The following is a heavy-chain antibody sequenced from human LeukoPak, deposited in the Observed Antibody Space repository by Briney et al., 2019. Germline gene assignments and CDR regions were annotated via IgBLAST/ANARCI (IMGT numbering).Heavy chain of an antibody. D-gene: IGHD2-21*02. CDR3: ARHMSVTYDAFNL. CDR2: IYYSGST. V-gene: IGHV4-30-4*08. Sequence: SETLSLTCTVSGGSISSGDYYWSWIRQPPGKGLEWIGYIYYSGSTYYNPSLKSRVTISVDTSKNQFSLKLSSVTAADTAVYYCARHMSVTYDAFNLWGRGTMVTVSS. J-gene: IGHJ3*01. CDR1: GGSISSGDYY.